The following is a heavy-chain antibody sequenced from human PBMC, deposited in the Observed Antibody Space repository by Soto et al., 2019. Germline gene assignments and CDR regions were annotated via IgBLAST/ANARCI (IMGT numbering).Heavy chain of an antibody. CDR3: ARDAVPTFYSSGHHNWFDP. CDR2: ISSSSSTI. D-gene: IGHD6-19*01. Sequence: PGGSLRLSCAASGFTFSSYSMNWVRQAPGKGLEWVSYISSSSSTIYYADSVKGRFTISRDNAKNSLYLQMNSLRAEDTAVYYCARDAVPTFYSSGHHNWFDPWGQGTLVTVSS. J-gene: IGHJ5*02. CDR1: GFTFSSYS. V-gene: IGHV3-48*01.